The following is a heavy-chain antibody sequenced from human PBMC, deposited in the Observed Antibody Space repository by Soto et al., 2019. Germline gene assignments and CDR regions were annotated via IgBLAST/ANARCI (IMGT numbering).Heavy chain of an antibody. Sequence: LRLSCAASGFNFSNHWMHWVRQRPAEGLVWVSRITSDGKSKAYAESVKGRFAISRDNAKNTLYLQMNGLTAEDTAVYYCARESGDWPLNWFDPWGQGTPVTVSS. D-gene: IGHD2-21*02. V-gene: IGHV3-74*01. CDR2: ITSDGKSK. CDR3: ARESGDWPLNWFDP. J-gene: IGHJ5*02. CDR1: GFNFSNHW.